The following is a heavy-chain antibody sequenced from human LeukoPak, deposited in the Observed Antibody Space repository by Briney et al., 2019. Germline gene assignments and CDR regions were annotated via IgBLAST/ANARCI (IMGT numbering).Heavy chain of an antibody. D-gene: IGHD4-17*01. J-gene: IGHJ6*02. CDR2: MNPNSGNT. CDR3: ALRCSYYYGMDV. V-gene: IGHV1-8*01. Sequence: GASVKVSCKASGYTFTSYDINWVRQATGQGLEWMGWMNPNSGNTGYAQKFQGRVTMTRNTSISTAYMELSSLRSEDTAVYYCALRCSYYYGMDVWGQGTTVTVSS. CDR1: GYTFTSYD.